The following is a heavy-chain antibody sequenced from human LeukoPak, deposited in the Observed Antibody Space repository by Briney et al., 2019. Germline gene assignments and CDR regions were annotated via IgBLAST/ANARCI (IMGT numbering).Heavy chain of an antibody. V-gene: IGHV3-20*04. D-gene: IGHD3-22*01. Sequence: GGSLRLSCAASRFTFDDYGMSWVRQAPGKGLEWVSGINWNGGSTGYADSVKGRFTISRDNAKNSLYLQMNSLRAEDTALYYCARGGYYYDSSGYYDHDYWGQGTLVTVSS. CDR1: RFTFDDYG. CDR3: ARGGYYYDSSGYYDHDY. J-gene: IGHJ4*02. CDR2: INWNGGST.